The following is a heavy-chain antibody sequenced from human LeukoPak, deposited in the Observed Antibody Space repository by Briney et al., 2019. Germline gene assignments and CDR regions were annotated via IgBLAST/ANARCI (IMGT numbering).Heavy chain of an antibody. J-gene: IGHJ3*02. CDR2: INHSGST. D-gene: IGHD2-2*02. Sequence: SETLSLTCAVYGGSFSGYYWSWIRQPPGKGLEWIGEINHSGSTNYNPSLKSRVTISVDTSKNQFSLKLSSVTAADTAVYYCAREIPSDAFDIWGQGTMVTVSS. CDR3: AREIPSDAFDI. CDR1: GGSFSGYY. V-gene: IGHV4-34*01.